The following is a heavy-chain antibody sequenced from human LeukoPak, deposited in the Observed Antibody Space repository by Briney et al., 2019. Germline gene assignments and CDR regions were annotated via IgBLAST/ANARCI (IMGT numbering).Heavy chain of an antibody. CDR3: ARSGSYDRVDY. CDR1: GGSISSSSDY. J-gene: IGHJ4*02. D-gene: IGHD3-10*01. V-gene: IGHV4-39*01. Sequence: SETLSLTCTVSGGSISSSSDYWGWIRQPPGKGLEWIGTISYSGSTYYNPSLKSRLTISVDTSKNQFSLRLRSVTAADTAVYYCARSGSYDRVDYWGQRTLLTVSS. CDR2: ISYSGST.